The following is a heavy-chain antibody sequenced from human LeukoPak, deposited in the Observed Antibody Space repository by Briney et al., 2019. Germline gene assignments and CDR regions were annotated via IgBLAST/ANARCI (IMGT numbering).Heavy chain of an antibody. J-gene: IGHJ4*02. CDR2: ISYSGIA. Sequence: SETLSLTCSVSGDFTRSGPYSWGWIRQPPGKGLEWIGGISYSGIAYYNSPLKSRVTMSADRSTNQFSLTLNSVTAADTAVYYCARQWFGAPQQGYWGQGIPVTVSS. CDR1: GDFTRSGPYS. V-gene: IGHV4-39*01. CDR3: ARQWFGAPQQGY. D-gene: IGHD3-10*01.